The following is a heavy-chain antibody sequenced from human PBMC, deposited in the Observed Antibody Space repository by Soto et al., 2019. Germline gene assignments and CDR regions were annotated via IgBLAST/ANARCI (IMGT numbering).Heavy chain of an antibody. J-gene: IGHJ4*02. CDR2: MNPKGGDT. V-gene: IGHV1-8*02. D-gene: IGHD4-17*01. CDR3: ASSTVTTSIF. Sequence: GASVKVSCKASGYTFTNYYIHWVRQAPGQGLEWMIWMNPKGGDTGYAQKFQGRVTMTRNTSISTAYMELSSLRSEDTAVYYCASSTVTTSIFWGQGTLVTVSS. CDR1: GYTFTNYY.